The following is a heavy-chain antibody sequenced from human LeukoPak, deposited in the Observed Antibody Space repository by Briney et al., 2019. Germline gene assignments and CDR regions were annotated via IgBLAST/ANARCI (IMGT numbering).Heavy chain of an antibody. CDR1: GYTFTSYA. CDR3: ATDIMSGGTAKVTDY. D-gene: IGHD5-18*01. V-gene: IGHV1-3*03. J-gene: IGHJ4*02. CDR2: INAGNGNT. Sequence: ASVKVSCKASGYTFTSYAMHWVRQAPGQRLEWMGWINAGNGNTKYSQEFQGRVTITRGTSASTAYMELSSLRSEDTAVYYCATDIMSGGTAKVTDYWGQGTLVTVSS.